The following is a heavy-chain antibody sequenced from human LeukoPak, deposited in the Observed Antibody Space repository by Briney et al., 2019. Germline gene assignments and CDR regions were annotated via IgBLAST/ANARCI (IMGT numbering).Heavy chain of an antibody. CDR3: ARERHQLPHGNWFDP. Sequence: SETLSLTCTVSGGSISSYYWSWIRQPPGKGLEWIGYIYYSGSTNYNPSLKSRVTISVDTSKNQFSLKLSSVTAADTAVYYCARERHQLPHGNWFDPWGQGTLVTVSS. CDR1: GGSISSYY. V-gene: IGHV4-59*12. D-gene: IGHD2-2*01. CDR2: IYYSGST. J-gene: IGHJ5*02.